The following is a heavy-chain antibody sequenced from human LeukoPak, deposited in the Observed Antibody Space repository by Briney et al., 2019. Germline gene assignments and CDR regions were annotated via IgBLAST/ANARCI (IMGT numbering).Heavy chain of an antibody. CDR3: ARAKYYDSRGYSLREAYDI. CDR1: GFTFSNYA. J-gene: IGHJ3*02. Sequence: PGGSLRLSCAASGFTFSNYAMHWVRQAPGKGLEWVAVISHDGNIKYHADSMKDRFTISRDNSRNTLYLQMNNLRPEDTAVYSCARAKYYDSRGYSLREAYDIWGQGTMVTVSS. V-gene: IGHV3-30*04. CDR2: ISHDGNIK. D-gene: IGHD3-22*01.